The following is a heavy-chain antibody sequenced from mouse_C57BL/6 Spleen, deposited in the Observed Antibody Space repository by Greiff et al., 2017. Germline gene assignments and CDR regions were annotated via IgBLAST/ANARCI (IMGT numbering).Heavy chain of an antibody. CDR1: GYTFTSYW. J-gene: IGHJ2*01. Sequence: VQLQQSGAELVRPGSSLKLSCKASGYTFTSYWMDWVKQRPGQGLEWIGNIYPSDSENHYNQKFKDKATLTVDKSSSTAYMQLSSLTSEDSAVYYCARALYYYCSSLDYWGQGTTLTVSS. V-gene: IGHV1-61*01. CDR3: ARALYYYCSSLDY. D-gene: IGHD1-1*01. CDR2: IYPSDSEN.